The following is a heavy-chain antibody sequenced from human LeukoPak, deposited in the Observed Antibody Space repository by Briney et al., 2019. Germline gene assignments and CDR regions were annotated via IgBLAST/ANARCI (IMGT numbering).Heavy chain of an antibody. J-gene: IGHJ5*02. CDR2: IKSKTDGGTT. V-gene: IGHV3-15*01. CDR3: TTDPTREYYYDSSGYLGGKFDP. D-gene: IGHD3-22*01. CDR1: GFTFSNAW. Sequence: GGSLRLSCAASGFTFSNAWMSWVRQAPGKGLEWVGRIKSKTDGGTTDYAAPVKGRFTISRDDSKNTLYLQMNSLKTEDTAVYYCTTDPTREYYYDSSGYLGGKFDPWSQGTLVTVSS.